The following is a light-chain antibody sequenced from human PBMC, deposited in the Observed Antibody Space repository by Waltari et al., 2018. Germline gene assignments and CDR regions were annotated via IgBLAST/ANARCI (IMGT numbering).Light chain of an antibody. Sequence: QSALTQPPSVSGSPGQSVTISCTGTRSDVGGYHRVSWYQQPPGTAHKLIIYEVSDRPSGFPDRFSGSKSDNTASLTISGLQAEDEADYYCSSYTSSSTLVFGGGTKLTVL. CDR1: RSDVGGYHR. CDR2: EVS. CDR3: SSYTSSSTLV. V-gene: IGLV2-18*02. J-gene: IGLJ2*01.